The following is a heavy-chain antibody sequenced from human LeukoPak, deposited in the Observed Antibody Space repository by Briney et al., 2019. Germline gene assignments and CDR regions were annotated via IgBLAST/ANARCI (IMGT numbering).Heavy chain of an antibody. CDR1: GGTFSSYA. CDR3: AREFVRGVFDI. D-gene: IGHD3-10*02. J-gene: IGHJ3*02. CDR2: IIPNFGTA. V-gene: IGHV1-69*13. Sequence: GASVKLSCKASGGTFSSYAISWVRQAPGQGLEWLGGIIPNFGTANYEQTFPGRGTITPDESTSTASMELSSLRSEDTAMYYCAREFVRGVFDIWGQGTMVSVSS.